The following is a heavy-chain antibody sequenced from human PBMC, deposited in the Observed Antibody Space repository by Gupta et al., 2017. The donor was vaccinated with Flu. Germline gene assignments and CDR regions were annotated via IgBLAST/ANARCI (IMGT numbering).Heavy chain of an antibody. CDR3: AKELEVNWNYGSDY. V-gene: IGHV3-30*18. Sequence: QVQLVESGGGVAQPGRSLRLSCAASGFTFSSYGMHWVRQAPGKGLEWVAVISYDGSNKYYADSVKGRFTISRDNSKNTLYLQMNSLRAEDTAVYYCAKELEVNWNYGSDYWGQGTLVTVSS. CDR1: GFTFSSYG. D-gene: IGHD1-7*01. CDR2: ISYDGSNK. J-gene: IGHJ4*02.